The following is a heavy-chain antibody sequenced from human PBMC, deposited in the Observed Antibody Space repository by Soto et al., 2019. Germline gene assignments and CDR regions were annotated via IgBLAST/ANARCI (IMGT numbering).Heavy chain of an antibody. Sequence: GGSLRLSCAASGFTFSSYAMSWVRQAPGKGLEWVSAISGSGGSTYYADSVKGRFTISRDNSKNTLYLQMNSLRAEDTAVYYCAKDPRRLTDCSSTSCHQIGYYYYYYMDVWGKGTTVTVSS. D-gene: IGHD2-2*01. CDR2: ISGSGGST. CDR1: GFTFSSYA. CDR3: AKDPRRLTDCSSTSCHQIGYYYYYYMDV. J-gene: IGHJ6*03. V-gene: IGHV3-23*01.